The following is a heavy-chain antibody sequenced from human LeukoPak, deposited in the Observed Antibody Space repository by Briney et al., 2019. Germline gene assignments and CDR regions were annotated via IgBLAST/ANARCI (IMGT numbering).Heavy chain of an antibody. D-gene: IGHD4-11*01. J-gene: IGHJ4*02. Sequence: TGGFLRLSCAASGFSVSANYMSWVRQAPGKGLEWVSLIYSGGTAYYADSVKGRFTISRDNSKNTVYLQMNSLRAEDTAIYYCARTPVTTGFDYWGQGTLVTVAS. V-gene: IGHV3-53*01. CDR2: IYSGGTA. CDR1: GFSVSANY. CDR3: ARTPVTTGFDY.